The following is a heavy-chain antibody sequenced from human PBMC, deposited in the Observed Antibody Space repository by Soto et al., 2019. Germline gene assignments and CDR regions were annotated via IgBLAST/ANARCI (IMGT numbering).Heavy chain of an antibody. V-gene: IGHV4-30-4*01. CDR3: ARLRWETENNWFDP. CDR1: GDSISSVDHY. Sequence: TLSLTFTVSGDSISSVDHYWSWIRQPPGKGLEWMGYIYHSGSTHYNPSLNSRLTISIDTSTNRFSLNLTSVTAADTAVYFCARLRWETENNWFDPWGQGALVTVSS. CDR2: IYHSGST. J-gene: IGHJ5*02. D-gene: IGHD1-26*01.